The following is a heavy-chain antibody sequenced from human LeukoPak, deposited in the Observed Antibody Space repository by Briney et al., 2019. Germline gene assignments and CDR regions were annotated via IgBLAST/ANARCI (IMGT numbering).Heavy chain of an antibody. D-gene: IGHD3-22*01. Sequence: GASVKVSCKASGYTFTSYGISWVRQAPGQGLEWMGWISTYNGNTNCAQKLQGRVTMTTDTSTSTAYMELRSLRSDDTAVYYCARVLPKYYYDTTGAFDIWGQGTMVTVSS. CDR1: GYTFTSYG. V-gene: IGHV1-18*01. CDR2: ISTYNGNT. CDR3: ARVLPKYYYDTTGAFDI. J-gene: IGHJ3*02.